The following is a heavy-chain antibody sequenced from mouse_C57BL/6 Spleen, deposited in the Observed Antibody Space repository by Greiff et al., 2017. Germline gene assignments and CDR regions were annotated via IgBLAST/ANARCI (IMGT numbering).Heavy chain of an antibody. V-gene: IGHV5-9-1*02. CDR2: ISSGGDYL. J-gene: IGHJ1*03. D-gene: IGHD1-1*01. Sequence: EVMLVESGEGLVKPGGSLKLSCAASGFTFSSYAMSWVRQTPEKRLEWVAYISSGGDYLYYADTVKGRFTISRDNARNTLYLQMSSLKSEDTAMYYCTRGRDYYGSRYFDVWGTGTTVTVSS. CDR3: TRGRDYYGSRYFDV. CDR1: GFTFSSYA.